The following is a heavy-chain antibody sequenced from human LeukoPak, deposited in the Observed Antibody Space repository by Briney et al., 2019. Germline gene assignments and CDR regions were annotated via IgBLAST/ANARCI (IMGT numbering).Heavy chain of an antibody. CDR3: ARPYCSSTSCYGGLVY. V-gene: IGHV5-51*01. Sequence: GESLKISCKGSGYSFTSYWIGWVRQMPGKGLGWMGIIYPGDSDTRYSPSFQGQVTISADKSISTAYLQWSSLKASDTAMYYCARPYCSSTSCYGGLVYWGQGTLVTVSS. D-gene: IGHD2-2*01. CDR2: IYPGDSDT. J-gene: IGHJ4*02. CDR1: GYSFTSYW.